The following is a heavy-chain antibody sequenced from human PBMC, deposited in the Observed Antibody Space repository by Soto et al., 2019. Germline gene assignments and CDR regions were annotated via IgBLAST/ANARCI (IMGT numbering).Heavy chain of an antibody. CDR2: IIPIFGTA. J-gene: IGHJ6*02. D-gene: IGHD3-22*01. Sequence: GPQVKVSCKASGGTFSSYAISWVRQAPGQGLEWMGGIIPIFGTANYAQKFQGRVTITADESTSTAYMELSSLRSEDTAVYYCARDPAGYYDSSGPLSRHYYYGMDVWGQGTTVTVSS. V-gene: IGHV1-69*01. CDR3: ARDPAGYYDSSGPLSRHYYYGMDV. CDR1: GGTFSSYA.